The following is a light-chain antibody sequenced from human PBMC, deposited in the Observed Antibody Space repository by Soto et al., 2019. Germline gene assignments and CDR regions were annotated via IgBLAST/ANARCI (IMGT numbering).Light chain of an antibody. Sequence: EIVLTQFPGTLSLSPGERATLSCMASLSVSSSFLAWYQQKPGQTPWRLIYGASSRATGIPDRFSGSGSGTDFTLTISRLEPEDFAVYYFQHYCSSPTFGQGTMVDIK. CDR3: QHYCSSPT. V-gene: IGKV3-20*01. CDR1: LSVSSSF. CDR2: GAS. J-gene: IGKJ1*01.